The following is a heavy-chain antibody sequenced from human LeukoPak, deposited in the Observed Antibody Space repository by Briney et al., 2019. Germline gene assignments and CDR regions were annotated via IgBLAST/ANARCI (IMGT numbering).Heavy chain of an antibody. CDR2: IKEDGSEK. D-gene: IGHD2-2*01. V-gene: IGHV3-7*01. Sequence: GGSLRLSCAASGLTFSNYRMTWVRQAPGKGLEWVANIKEDGSEKYYVDSVKGRFTISRDNAKNTLYLQMNSLRAEDTAVDYCPRFSARPATSWYFDYWGQGTLVTVSS. CDR1: GLTFSNYR. J-gene: IGHJ4*02. CDR3: PRFSARPATSWYFDY.